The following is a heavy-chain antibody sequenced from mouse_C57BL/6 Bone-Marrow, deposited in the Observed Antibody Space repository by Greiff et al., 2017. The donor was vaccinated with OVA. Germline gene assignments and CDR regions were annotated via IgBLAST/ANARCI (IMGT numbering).Heavy chain of an antibody. CDR3: ARQKSSGFYAMDY. V-gene: IGHV2-2*01. Sequence: VHLVESGPGLVQPSQSLSITCTVSGFSLTSYGVHWVRQSPGKGLEWLGVIWSGGSTDYNAAFISRLSISKDNSKSQVFFKMNSLQADDTAIYYCARQKSSGFYAMDYWGQGTSVTVSS. J-gene: IGHJ4*01. CDR2: IWSGGST. CDR1: GFSLTSYG. D-gene: IGHD3-2*02.